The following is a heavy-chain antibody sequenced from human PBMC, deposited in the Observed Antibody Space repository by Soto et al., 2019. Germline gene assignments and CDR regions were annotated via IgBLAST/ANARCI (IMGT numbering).Heavy chain of an antibody. CDR3: ARDSVGVSGRLVDY. CDR1: GGSFSGYY. Sequence: QVQLQQWGAGLLKPSETLSRTFAVYGGSFSGYYWSWIRQPPGKGPWWIGEINHSGSTNYNPSLKSRVTISVDTSKNQFSRKLSSVTAADTAVYYCARDSVGVSGRLVDYWGQGTLVTVSS. J-gene: IGHJ4*02. V-gene: IGHV4-34*01. D-gene: IGHD6-19*01. CDR2: INHSGST.